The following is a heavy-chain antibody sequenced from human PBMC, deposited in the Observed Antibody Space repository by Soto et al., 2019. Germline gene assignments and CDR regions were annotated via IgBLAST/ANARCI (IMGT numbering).Heavy chain of an antibody. CDR2: ISYDGSNK. CDR3: AKDRRWLQSGIDY. J-gene: IGHJ4*02. D-gene: IGHD5-12*01. V-gene: IGHV3-30*18. CDR1: GFTFSSYG. Sequence: GGSLRLSCAASGFTFSSYGMHWVRQAPGKGLEWVAVISYDGSNKYYADSVKGRFTISRDNSKNTLYLQMNSLRAEDTAVYYCAKDRRWLQSGIDYWGQGTLVTVSS.